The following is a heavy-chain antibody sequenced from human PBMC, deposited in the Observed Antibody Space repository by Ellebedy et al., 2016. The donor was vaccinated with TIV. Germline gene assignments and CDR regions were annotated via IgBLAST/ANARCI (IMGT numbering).Heavy chain of an antibody. CDR3: ARDSHGYTYGHPLYFYYGLDV. CDR2: INPSGGST. V-gene: IGHV1-46*01. Sequence: ASVKVSCKASGYTFTSYYMHWVRQAPGQGLEWMGIINPSGGSTSYAQKFQGRVTMTRDTSTSTVYMELSSLRAEDTAVYYCARDSHGYTYGHPLYFYYGLDVWGQGTTVTVSS. J-gene: IGHJ6*02. CDR1: GYTFTSYY. D-gene: IGHD5-18*01.